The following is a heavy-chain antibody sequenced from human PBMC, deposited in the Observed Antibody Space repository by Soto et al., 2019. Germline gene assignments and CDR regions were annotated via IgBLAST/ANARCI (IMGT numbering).Heavy chain of an antibody. D-gene: IGHD3-9*01. Sequence: SETLSLTCTVSGGSISSSSYYWGWIRQPPGKGLEWIGSIYYSGSTYYNPSLKSRVTISVDTSKNQFSLKLSSVTAADTAVYYCAGNGILTGYYIFRASSPDYWGQGTLVTVSS. CDR1: GGSISSSSYY. CDR3: AGNGILTGYYIFRASSPDY. V-gene: IGHV4-39*01. CDR2: IYYSGST. J-gene: IGHJ4*02.